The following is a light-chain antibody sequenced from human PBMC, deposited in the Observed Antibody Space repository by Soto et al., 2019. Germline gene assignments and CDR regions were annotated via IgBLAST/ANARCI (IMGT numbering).Light chain of an antibody. CDR2: NAS. V-gene: IGKV3-20*01. Sequence: EIVLTQSPGTLSLSPGERAPLSCRARQSGCSNFLAWYQQKPGQAPRLLIYNASNRATGIPDRFSGSGSGTDFTLTISRLEPEDFAVYYCQQYGSSPRTFGQGTKVEIK. CDR3: QQYGSSPRT. J-gene: IGKJ1*01. CDR1: QSGCSNF.